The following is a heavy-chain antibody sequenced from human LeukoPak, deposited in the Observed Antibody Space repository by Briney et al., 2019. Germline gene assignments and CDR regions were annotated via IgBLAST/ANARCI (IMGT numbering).Heavy chain of an antibody. D-gene: IGHD5-12*01. J-gene: IGHJ4*02. CDR1: GGSISTYY. Sequence: PSETLSLTCTLSGGSISTYYWSWIRQPPGKGLEGIGYIYHSGSTNYNPSLKSRVTISVDTPKNQFSLKLSSVTAADTAVYYCARGGGYASPIGYWGQGALVTVSS. CDR3: ARGGGYASPIGY. CDR2: IYHSGST. V-gene: IGHV4-59*01.